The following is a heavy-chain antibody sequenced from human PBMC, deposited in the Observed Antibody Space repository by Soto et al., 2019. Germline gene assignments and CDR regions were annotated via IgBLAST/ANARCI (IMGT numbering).Heavy chain of an antibody. D-gene: IGHD3-22*01. CDR3: ASEMEVVITRPYYYYGMDV. Sequence: GGSLRLSCAASGFTFSSYAMHWVRQAPGKGLEWVAVISYDGSNKYYADSVKGRFTISRDNSKNTLYLQMNSLRAEDTAVYYCASEMEVVITRPYYYYGMDVWGQGTTVTVSS. V-gene: IGHV3-30-3*01. CDR2: ISYDGSNK. CDR1: GFTFSSYA. J-gene: IGHJ6*02.